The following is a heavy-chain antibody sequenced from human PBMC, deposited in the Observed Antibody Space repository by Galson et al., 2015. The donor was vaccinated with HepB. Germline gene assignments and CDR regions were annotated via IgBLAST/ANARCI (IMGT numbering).Heavy chain of an antibody. J-gene: IGHJ6*03. CDR3: ARGRPDYYYYFMDV. V-gene: IGHV3-30-3*01. Sequence: SCAASAFTFSDYTLHWVRQAPGKGLEWVALISSDGSNKYYADSVKGRFTLSRDISKNTLYLRMNSLRAEDTAVYFCARGRPDYYYYFMDVWGKGTTVTVSS. CDR1: AFTFSDYT. CDR2: ISSDGSNK.